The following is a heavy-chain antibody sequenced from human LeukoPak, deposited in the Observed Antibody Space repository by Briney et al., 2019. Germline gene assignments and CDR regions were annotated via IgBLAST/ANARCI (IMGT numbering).Heavy chain of an antibody. CDR3: ARSRSENYYYGMDV. Sequence: SETLSLTCAVSGGSISSSNWWSWVRQPPGKGLERIGEIYHSGSTNYNPSLKSRVTISVDKSKNQFSLKLSSVTAADPAVYYCARSRSENYYYGMDVWGKGTTVTVSS. CDR1: GGSISSSNW. V-gene: IGHV4-4*02. J-gene: IGHJ6*04. CDR2: IYHSGST. D-gene: IGHD5-24*01.